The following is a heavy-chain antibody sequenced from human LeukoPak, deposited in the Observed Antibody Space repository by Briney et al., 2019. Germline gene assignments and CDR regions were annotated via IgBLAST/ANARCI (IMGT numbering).Heavy chain of an antibody. CDR1: GGTFTIYA. V-gene: IGHV1-8*02. Sequence: ASVKVSCKASGGTFTIYAISWVRQAPGQGLEWMGWMNPNSGNTGYAQKFQDRVTMTRNTSISTAYMELSSLRSEDTAVYYCAIESAFDIWGQGTMVTVSS. CDR2: MNPNSGNT. J-gene: IGHJ3*02. CDR3: AIESAFDI.